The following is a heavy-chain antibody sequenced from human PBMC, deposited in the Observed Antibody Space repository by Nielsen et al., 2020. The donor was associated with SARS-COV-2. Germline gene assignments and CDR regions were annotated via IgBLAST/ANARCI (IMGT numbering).Heavy chain of an antibody. Sequence: GESLMISCAAFGSTFSTYGMHWVRQAPGKGLEWVAAISYDGSNKYYVDSVKGRFTISRDNSKNTLYLQMSSLREEDTAVYYCAKDWTAIVVVPSGGVDYWGQGTLVTVSS. D-gene: IGHD2-15*01. V-gene: IGHV3-30*18. CDR1: GSTFSTYG. CDR3: AKDWTAIVVVPSGGVDY. CDR2: ISYDGSNK. J-gene: IGHJ4*02.